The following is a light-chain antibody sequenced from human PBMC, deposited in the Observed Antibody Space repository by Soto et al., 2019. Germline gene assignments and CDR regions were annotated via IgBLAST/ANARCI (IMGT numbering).Light chain of an antibody. CDR1: HDIRGR. CDR3: QHYDDVPQFT. Sequence: DIQMIQTPSSLSASVGDRVTIACRASHDIRGRLTWYQQKPGKAPKLLIYDASTLDTGGPPRFRVTGSGTQFSLTISSLHPEDFATYFCQHYDDVPQFTFGPGTTVDI. J-gene: IGKJ3*01. V-gene: IGKV1-33*01. CDR2: DAS.